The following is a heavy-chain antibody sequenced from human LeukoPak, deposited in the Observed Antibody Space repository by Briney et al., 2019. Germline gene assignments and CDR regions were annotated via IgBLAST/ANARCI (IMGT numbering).Heavy chain of an antibody. CDR3: ARLYYGSGSPFDY. J-gene: IGHJ4*02. CDR1: GYTFTGYY. V-gene: IGHV1-2*02. Sequence: AAAVKVSCKASGYTFTGYYMHSVRQPPGQGLEWMGWINPNSGGTNHAQKFQGRVTMTRDTSISTAYMELSRLRSDDTAVYYCARLYYGSGSPFDYWGEGTLVTVSS. CDR2: INPNSGGT. D-gene: IGHD3-10*01.